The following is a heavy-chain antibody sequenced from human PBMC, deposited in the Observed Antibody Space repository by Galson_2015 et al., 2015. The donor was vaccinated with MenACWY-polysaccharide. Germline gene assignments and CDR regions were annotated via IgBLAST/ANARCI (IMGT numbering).Heavy chain of an antibody. Sequence: SVKVSCKASSYTFTSYGISWVRQAPGQGLEWMGWISVYNGNTKYAQNLQGRVTMTTDTSTSTAYMELRSLRSDDTAVYYCARDFLSTVTTRPGYWGQGTLVTVSS. J-gene: IGHJ4*02. CDR1: SYTFTSYG. D-gene: IGHD4-17*01. V-gene: IGHV1-18*01. CDR2: ISVYNGNT. CDR3: ARDFLSTVTTRPGY.